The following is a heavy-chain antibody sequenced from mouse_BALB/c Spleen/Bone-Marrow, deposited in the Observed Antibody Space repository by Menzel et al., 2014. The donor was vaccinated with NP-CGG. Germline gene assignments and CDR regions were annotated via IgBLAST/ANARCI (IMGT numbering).Heavy chain of an antibody. Sequence: EVQLQQSEPELVKPGASVKISCKASGYTFTDYNMHWVKQTHGKSLEWIGYIYPYNGGTGYNQKFKSKATLTVDNSSSTAYMELRSLTSEDSAVYYCARDGNYVAMDYWGQGTSVTVSS. V-gene: IGHV1S29*02. CDR2: IYPYNGGT. CDR1: GYTFTDYN. D-gene: IGHD2-1*01. CDR3: ARDGNYVAMDY. J-gene: IGHJ4*01.